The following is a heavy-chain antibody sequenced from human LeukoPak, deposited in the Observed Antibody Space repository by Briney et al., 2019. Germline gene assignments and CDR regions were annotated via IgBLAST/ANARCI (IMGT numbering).Heavy chain of an antibody. J-gene: IGHJ6*03. V-gene: IGHV3-23*01. Sequence: PGGSLRLSCAASGFTFTSYAMSWVRQAPGKGLEWVSTISGGGGITYYADSVKGRFTISRDNSNNTLYLQMNSLRAEDTAVYYCARDPYSGSYSDYYYYYMDVWGKGTTVTVSS. CDR3: ARDPYSGSYSDYYYYYMDV. CDR2: ISGGGGIT. D-gene: IGHD1-26*01. CDR1: GFTFTSYA.